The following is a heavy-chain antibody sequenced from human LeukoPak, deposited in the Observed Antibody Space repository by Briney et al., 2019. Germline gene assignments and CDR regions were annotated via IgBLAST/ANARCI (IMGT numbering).Heavy chain of an antibody. J-gene: IGHJ4*02. D-gene: IGHD4/OR15-4a*01. Sequence: SETLSLTCTVSGGSISSYYWSWIRQPPGKGLEWIGCIYYSGSTNYNPSLKSRVTISVDTSKNQFSLKLSSVTAADTAVYYCARHGRDYGPFDYWGQGTLVTVSS. CDR1: GGSISSYY. V-gene: IGHV4-59*08. CDR3: ARHGRDYGPFDY. CDR2: IYYSGST.